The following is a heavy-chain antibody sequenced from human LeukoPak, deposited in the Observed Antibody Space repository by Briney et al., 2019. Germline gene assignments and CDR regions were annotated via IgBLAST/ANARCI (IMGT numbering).Heavy chain of an antibody. J-gene: IGHJ3*02. CDR1: GYTFTGYY. V-gene: IGHV1-2*02. CDR2: INPNSGGT. D-gene: IGHD6-13*01. CDR3: ARSYSSSWYDMSAFDI. Sequence: ASVKVSCKASGYTFTGYYIHWVRQAPGQGLEWMGWINPNSGGTNNAQKFQGRVTMTRDTSIRTAYMELSRLRSDDTAVYYCARSYSSSWYDMSAFDIWGQGTMVTVSS.